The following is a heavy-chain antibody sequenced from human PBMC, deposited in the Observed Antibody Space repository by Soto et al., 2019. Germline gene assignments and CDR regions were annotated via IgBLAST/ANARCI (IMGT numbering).Heavy chain of an antibody. CDR1: EFTFSSYG. CDR3: ARDSVVVAATPDY. D-gene: IGHD2-15*01. Sequence: QVQLVESGGGVVQPGRSLRLSCAASEFTFSSYGMHWVRQAPGKGLEWVAVIWYDGSNKYYADSVKGRFTISRDNSKNTLYLQMNSLRAEDTAVYYCARDSVVVAATPDYWGQGTLVTVSS. CDR2: IWYDGSNK. V-gene: IGHV3-33*01. J-gene: IGHJ4*02.